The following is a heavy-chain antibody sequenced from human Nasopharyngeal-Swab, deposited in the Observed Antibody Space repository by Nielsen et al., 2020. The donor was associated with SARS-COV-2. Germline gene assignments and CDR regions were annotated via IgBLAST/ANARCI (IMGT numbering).Heavy chain of an antibody. D-gene: IGHD3-10*01. J-gene: IGHJ6*02. V-gene: IGHV3-30-3*01. CDR2: ISYDGGDK. CDR3: ARGPGDGMDV. Sequence: VCEAPGKGLEWVAVISYDGGDKYYADSVKGRFTISRDNSKNTLYLQMNSLRAEDTAVYYCARGPGDGMDVWGQGTTVTVSS.